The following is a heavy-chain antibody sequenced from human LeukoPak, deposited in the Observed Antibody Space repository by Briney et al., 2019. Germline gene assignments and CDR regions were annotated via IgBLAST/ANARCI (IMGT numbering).Heavy chain of an antibody. J-gene: IGHJ6*02. CDR3: ARGPKGGIYDSGIPNYGMDV. CDR1: GYTFTSYD. Sequence: ASVKVSCKASGYTFTSYDINWVRQATGQGLEWMGWMNPNSGNTGYAQKFQGRVTMTRNTSISTAYMELSSLRSEDTAVYYCARGPKGGIYDSGIPNYGMDVWGQGTTVTVSS. D-gene: IGHD3-10*01. CDR2: MNPNSGNT. V-gene: IGHV1-8*01.